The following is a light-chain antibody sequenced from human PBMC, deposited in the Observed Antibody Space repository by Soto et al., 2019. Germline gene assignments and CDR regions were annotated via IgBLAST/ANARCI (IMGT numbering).Light chain of an antibody. V-gene: IGKV3-11*01. Sequence: EIVLTQSPATLSLSPGERATLSCRASQSVSSYLAWYQQKPGQAPRLLIYDASNRATGIPARFSGSGSGTDFTLTISSLEPEDFVLYYCQQRSSWPPTFGQGTKVEIQ. CDR1: QSVSSY. CDR2: DAS. J-gene: IGKJ1*01. CDR3: QQRSSWPPT.